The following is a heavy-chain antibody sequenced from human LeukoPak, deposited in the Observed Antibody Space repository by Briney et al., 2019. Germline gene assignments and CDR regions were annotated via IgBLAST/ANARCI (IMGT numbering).Heavy chain of an antibody. CDR1: GFTFSSYA. CDR3: AKCDYYDSSGYYY. V-gene: IGHV3-23*01. Sequence: GGSLRLSYAASGFTFSSYAMSWVRQAPGKGLEWVSAISGSGGSTYYADSVKGRFTISRDNSKNTLYLQMNSLRAEDTAVYYCAKCDYYDSSGYYYWGQGTLVTVSS. CDR2: ISGSGGST. D-gene: IGHD3-22*01. J-gene: IGHJ4*02.